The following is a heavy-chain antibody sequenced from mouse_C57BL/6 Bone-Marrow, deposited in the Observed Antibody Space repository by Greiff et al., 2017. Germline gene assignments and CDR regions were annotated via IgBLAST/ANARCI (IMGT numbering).Heavy chain of an antibody. J-gene: IGHJ3*01. CDR2: INPYNGGT. CDR1: GYTFTDYY. V-gene: IGHV1-19*01. Sequence: VQLQQSGPVLVKPGASVKMSCKASGYTFTDYYMNWVKQSHGKSLEWIGVINPYNGGTSYNQKFKGKATLTVDKSSSTAYMELNSLTSEDSAVYYCAQTAQATGPFAYWGQGTLVTVSA. D-gene: IGHD3-2*02. CDR3: AQTAQATGPFAY.